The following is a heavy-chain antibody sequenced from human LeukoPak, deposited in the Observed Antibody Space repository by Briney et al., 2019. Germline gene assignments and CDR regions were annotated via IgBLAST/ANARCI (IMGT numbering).Heavy chain of an antibody. CDR1: GFTFSNAW. J-gene: IGHJ4*02. V-gene: IGHV3-30-3*01. CDR2: ISYDGSNK. D-gene: IGHD6-13*01. Sequence: PGGSLRLSCAASGFTFSNAWMSWVRQAPGKGLEWVAVISYDGSNKYYADSVKGRFTISRDNSKNTLYLQMNSLRAEDTAVYYCVRDLAAAGTGLDYWGQGTLVTVSS. CDR3: VRDLAAAGTGLDY.